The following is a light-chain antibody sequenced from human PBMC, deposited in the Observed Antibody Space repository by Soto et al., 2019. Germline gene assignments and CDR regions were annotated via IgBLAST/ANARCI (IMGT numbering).Light chain of an antibody. J-gene: IGKJ1*01. Sequence: ILTTQSPGPQKTTPGERATLSRRASQSVSSNLAWYQQKRGQAPRLLIYGASTRATGIPARFSGSGSGTEFTLTISSLQSEDFAVYYCQEYNFWPRTFGQGTKV. V-gene: IGKV3-15*01. CDR3: QEYNFWPRT. CDR1: QSVSSN. CDR2: GAS.